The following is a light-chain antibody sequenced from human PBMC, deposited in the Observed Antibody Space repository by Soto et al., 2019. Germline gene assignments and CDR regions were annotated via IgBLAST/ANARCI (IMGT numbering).Light chain of an antibody. CDR3: QHYNNWPPDYT. CDR1: QSIRSY. Sequence: VMTQSPATLSASPGETATLSCRASQSIRSYLAWYQQKPGQAPRLLIYGASMRATGVPTRFSGSGSGTDFTLTISSLQSEDFAVYYCQHYNNWPPDYTFGQGTKVEIK. V-gene: IGKV3-15*01. CDR2: GAS. J-gene: IGKJ2*01.